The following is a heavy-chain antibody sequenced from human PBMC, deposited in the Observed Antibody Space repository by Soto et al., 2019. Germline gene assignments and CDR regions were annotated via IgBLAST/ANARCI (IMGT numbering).Heavy chain of an antibody. Sequence: GGSLRLSCAASGFTFSSYSMNWVRQAPGKGLEWVSSISSSSSYIYYADSVKGRFTISRDNAKNSLYLQMNSLRAEDTAVYYCAMTPEPPPKPYYDSSGYHIDYWGQGTLVTVSS. V-gene: IGHV3-21*01. J-gene: IGHJ4*02. CDR3: AMTPEPPPKPYYDSSGYHIDY. CDR1: GFTFSSYS. D-gene: IGHD3-22*01. CDR2: ISSSSSYI.